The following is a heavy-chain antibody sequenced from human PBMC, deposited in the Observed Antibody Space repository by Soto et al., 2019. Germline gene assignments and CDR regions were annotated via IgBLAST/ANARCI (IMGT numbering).Heavy chain of an antibody. Sequence: SGTLSLTCTVSGGSISSYYWSWIRQPPGKGLEWIGYIYYSGSTNYNPSLKSRVTISVDTSKNQFSLKLSSVTAADTAVYYCARHSYYYGSTYGCWLDPWGQGTLVTVS. CDR3: ARHSYYYGSTYGCWLDP. V-gene: IGHV4-59*08. J-gene: IGHJ5*02. CDR1: GGSISSYY. D-gene: IGHD3-10*01. CDR2: IYYSGST.